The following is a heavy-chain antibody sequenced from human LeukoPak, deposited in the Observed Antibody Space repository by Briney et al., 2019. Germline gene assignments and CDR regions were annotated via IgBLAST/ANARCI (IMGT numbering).Heavy chain of an antibody. CDR2: ISSSSSYI. J-gene: IGHJ3*02. CDR3: ARDFVFSGLDAFDI. Sequence: TGGSLRLSCAASGFTFSSYSMNWVRQAPGKGLEWVSSISSSSSYIYYADSVKGRSTISRDNAKNSLYLQMNSLRAEDTAVYYCARDFVFSGLDAFDIWGQGTMVTVSS. V-gene: IGHV3-21*01. D-gene: IGHD1-26*01. CDR1: GFTFSSYS.